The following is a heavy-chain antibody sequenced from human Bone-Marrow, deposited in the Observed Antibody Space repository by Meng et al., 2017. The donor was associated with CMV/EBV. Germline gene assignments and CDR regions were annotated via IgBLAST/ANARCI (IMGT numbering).Heavy chain of an antibody. V-gene: IGHV3-74*01. CDR1: GFTFSSYW. D-gene: IGHD2-2*01. CDR2: INSDGSST. Sequence: GESLKISCAASGFTFSSYWMHWVRQAPGKGLVWVSRINSDGSSTSYADSVKGRFTISRDNAKNTLYLQMNSLRAEDTAVYYCAGAVVPAATYYYYYGMDVWGQGTTVTVSS. CDR3: AGAVVPAATYYYYYGMDV. J-gene: IGHJ6*02.